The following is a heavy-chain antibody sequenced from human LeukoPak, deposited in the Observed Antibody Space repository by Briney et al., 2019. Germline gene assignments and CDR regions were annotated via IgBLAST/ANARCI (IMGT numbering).Heavy chain of an antibody. CDR3: ARAQGGGWLQSYPYYFDY. D-gene: IGHD5-24*01. CDR1: GGSIISYY. CDR2: IYYSGST. Sequence: SETLSLTCTVSGGSIISYYWSSIRQPPGKGLEWIGYIYYSGSTNYNPSRKSRVTISVDTSKNQFSLKLSSLTAADTAVYYCARAQGGGWLQSYPYYFDYWGQGTLVTVSS. J-gene: IGHJ4*02. V-gene: IGHV4-59*01.